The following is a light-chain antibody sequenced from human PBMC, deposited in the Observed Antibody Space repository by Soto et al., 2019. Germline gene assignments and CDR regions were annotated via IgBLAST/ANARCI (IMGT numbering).Light chain of an antibody. CDR3: SSYTSSSTLG. Sequence: QSVPTQPASVSGSPGQSITISCTGTSSDVGGYNYVSWYQQHPGKAPKLMIYDVSNRPSGVSNRFSGSKSGNTASLTISGLQAEDGADYYCSSYTSSSTLGFGGGTKLTVL. CDR1: SSDVGGYNY. V-gene: IGLV2-14*01. J-gene: IGLJ2*01. CDR2: DVS.